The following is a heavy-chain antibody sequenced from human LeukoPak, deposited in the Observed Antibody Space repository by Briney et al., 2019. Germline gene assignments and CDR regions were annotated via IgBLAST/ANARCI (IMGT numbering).Heavy chain of an antibody. Sequence: PSETLSLTCTVSGGTISSYYWSWIRQPPGKGLEWIAYIDYSGSTNYNPSLKSRVTISVDASKNQFSLKLSSVTAADTAVYYCARDRRRDLLHASDIWGQGTMVTVSS. CDR1: GGTISSYY. V-gene: IGHV4-59*01. CDR2: IDYSGST. J-gene: IGHJ3*02. D-gene: IGHD1-26*01. CDR3: ARDRRRDLLHASDI.